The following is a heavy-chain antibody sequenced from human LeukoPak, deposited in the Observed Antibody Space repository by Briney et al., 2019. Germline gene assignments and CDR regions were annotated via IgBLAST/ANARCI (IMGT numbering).Heavy chain of an antibody. Sequence: ASVKVSCKASGYTFTSYGISWVRQAPGQGLEWVRWISAYNGNTNYAQKLQGRVTMTTDTSTSTAYMELRSLRSDDTAVYYCASSTDGDYDFWSGYFVWGQGTLVSVSS. CDR3: ASSTDGDYDFWSGYFV. CDR1: GYTFTSYG. CDR2: ISAYNGNT. J-gene: IGHJ4*02. D-gene: IGHD3-3*01. V-gene: IGHV1-18*01.